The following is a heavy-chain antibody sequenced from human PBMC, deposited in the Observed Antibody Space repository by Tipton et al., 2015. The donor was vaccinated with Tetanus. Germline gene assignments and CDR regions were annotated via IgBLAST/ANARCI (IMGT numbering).Heavy chain of an antibody. CDR3: ARCNDYGSLTPIDL. J-gene: IGHJ5*02. Sequence: QVQLVQSGAEVKKPGASVKVSCKTSGYTFSNYGVSWVRQAPGRGLEWMGWISAYNGDTNTAQNLQGRVTMTTDTSTSTASMEVRSLTYDDTAVYYCARCNDYGSLTPIDLWGPGTRVTVSS. V-gene: IGHV1-18*01. D-gene: IGHD4-17*01. CDR1: GYTFSNYG. CDR2: ISAYNGDT.